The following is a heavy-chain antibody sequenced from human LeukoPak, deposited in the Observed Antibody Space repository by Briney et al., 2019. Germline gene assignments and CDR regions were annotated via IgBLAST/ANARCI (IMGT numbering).Heavy chain of an antibody. Sequence: PSGGSLRLSCAASGFTFSSYAMSWVRQAPGKGLEWVSAISGSGGSTYYADSVKGRFTISRDNSKNTLYLQMNSLRAEDTAVYYCAKDRIVSSGWYVGDAFDIWGQGTMVTVSS. CDR1: GFTFSSYA. D-gene: IGHD6-19*01. CDR3: AKDRIVSSGWYVGDAFDI. V-gene: IGHV3-23*01. CDR2: ISGSGGST. J-gene: IGHJ3*02.